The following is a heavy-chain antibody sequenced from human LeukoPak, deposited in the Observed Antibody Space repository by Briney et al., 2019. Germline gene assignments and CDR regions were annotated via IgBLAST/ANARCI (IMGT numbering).Heavy chain of an antibody. J-gene: IGHJ4*02. V-gene: IGHV3-15*01. D-gene: IGHD3-22*01. Sequence: PGGSLRLSCAASGFTFSTAWMSWVRQAPGKGLEWGGRIKSKTDGGTTDYAAPVKGRLTISRDDSKNTLYLQMNSLKTEDTAVYYCTTGTITYYYDSSGYYLIDYWGQGTLVTVSS. CDR3: TTGTITYYYDSSGYYLIDY. CDR2: IKSKTDGGTT. CDR1: GFTFSTAW.